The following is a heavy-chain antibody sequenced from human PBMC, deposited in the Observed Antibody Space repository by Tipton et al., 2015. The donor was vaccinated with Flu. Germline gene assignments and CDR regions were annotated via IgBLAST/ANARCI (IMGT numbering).Heavy chain of an antibody. Sequence: LSLTCTVSSGSIRSTNYFCAWIRQPPGKRLELIGSIYPSGTTYYNPSLKSRVTISVDTSKSQFSLMLRSVTAADTAVYYCARLSYYDVDLKKFYFDYWGQGALVTVSS. CDR3: ARLSYYDVDLKKFYFDY. CDR1: SGSIRSTNYF. V-gene: IGHV4-39*01. CDR2: IYPSGTT. D-gene: IGHD3-10*02. J-gene: IGHJ4*02.